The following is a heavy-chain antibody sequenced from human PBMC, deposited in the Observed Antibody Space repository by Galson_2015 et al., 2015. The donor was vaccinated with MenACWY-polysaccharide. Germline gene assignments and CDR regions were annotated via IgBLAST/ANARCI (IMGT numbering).Heavy chain of an antibody. D-gene: IGHD6-19*01. CDR2: ISSSGSTI. Sequence: SLRLSCAASGFTFSSYDMNWVRQAPGKGLEWVSYISSSGSTIYYAGSVKGRFTISRDNAKNSLYLQMNSLRAEDTAVYYCASLGIAVAGGWFDPWGQGTLVTVSS. J-gene: IGHJ5*02. V-gene: IGHV3-48*03. CDR1: GFTFSSYD. CDR3: ASLGIAVAGGWFDP.